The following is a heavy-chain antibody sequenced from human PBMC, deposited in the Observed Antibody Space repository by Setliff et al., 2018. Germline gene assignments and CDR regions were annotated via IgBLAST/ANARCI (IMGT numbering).Heavy chain of an antibody. V-gene: IGHV4-59*01. CDR3: ARGCAAGACYSDYYYYMDV. D-gene: IGHD2-15*01. J-gene: IGHJ6*03. CDR2: IKYDGAT. Sequence: PSETLSLTCTVSSGSIINYYWSWIRQPPGRPLEWIGYIKYDGATDYNPSLDSRVTMSVDTSKNQFSLKLKSMTAADTAMYYCARGCAAGACYSDYYYYMDVWGKGTTVTVSS. CDR1: SGSIINYY.